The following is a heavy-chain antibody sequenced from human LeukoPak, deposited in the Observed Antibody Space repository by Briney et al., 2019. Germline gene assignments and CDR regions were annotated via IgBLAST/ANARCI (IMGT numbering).Heavy chain of an antibody. CDR1: GFTFSDYY. CDR2: INSDGSST. CDR3: XXXXXIVVGNYYYYYMDV. J-gene: IGHJ6*03. Sequence: GGSLRLSCAASGFTFSDYYMSWIRQAPGKGLVWVSRINSDGSSTSYADSVKGRFTISRDNAKNTLYLQMNSLRAEDTAVYYXXXXXXIVVGNYYYYYMDVWGKGTTVTISS. D-gene: IGHD2-15*01. V-gene: IGHV3-74*01.